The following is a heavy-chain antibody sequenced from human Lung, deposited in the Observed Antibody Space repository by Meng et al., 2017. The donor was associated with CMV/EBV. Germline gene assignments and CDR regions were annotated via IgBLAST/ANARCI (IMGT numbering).Heavy chain of an antibody. CDR3: ARAGRSYGRDV. CDR2: INHSGST. J-gene: IGHJ6*02. Sequence: SETLSLXCAVYGGSFSGYYWSWIRQPPGKGLEWIGEINHSGSTNYNPSLKSRVTISVDTSKNQFSLKLSSVTAADTAVYYCARAGRSYGRDVWGQGTTVTVSS. V-gene: IGHV4-34*01. CDR1: GGSFSGYY.